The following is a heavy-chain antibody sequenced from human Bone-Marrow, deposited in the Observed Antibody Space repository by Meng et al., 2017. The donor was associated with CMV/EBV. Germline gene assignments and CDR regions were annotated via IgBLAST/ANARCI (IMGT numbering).Heavy chain of an antibody. CDR2: ISGSSTTI. CDR1: GFTFSSYS. Sequence: GESLKISCAASGFTFSSYSMNWVRQAPGKGLEWVSYISGSSTTIYYADSVKGRFTISRENAKNSLYLQMNSLRAGDTAVYYCARDVSMDVWGQGTTVTVSS. D-gene: IGHD5/OR15-5a*01. V-gene: IGHV3-48*01. J-gene: IGHJ6*02. CDR3: ARDVSMDV.